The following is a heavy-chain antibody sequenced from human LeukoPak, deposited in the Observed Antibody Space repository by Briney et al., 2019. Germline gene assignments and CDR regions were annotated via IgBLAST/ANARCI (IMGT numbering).Heavy chain of an antibody. D-gene: IGHD2-8*01. V-gene: IGHV1-2*02. CDR3: ATLMAHLDY. CDR1: GYTFTDYH. J-gene: IGHJ4*02. Sequence: ASVKVSCKAFGYTFTDYHMHWVRQAPGQGLEWMGWINPNSGDTNYAQKFQGRVTMTRDTTISTAYMELSRLRSDDTAVFYCATLMAHLDYWGQGTLLTVSS. CDR2: INPNSGDT.